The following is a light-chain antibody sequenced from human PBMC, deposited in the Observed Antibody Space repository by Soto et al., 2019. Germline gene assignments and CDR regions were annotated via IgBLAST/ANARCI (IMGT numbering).Light chain of an antibody. V-gene: IGKV1-9*01. CDR3: QQLNSYPPELT. CDR1: QGISSY. CDR2: AAS. J-gene: IGKJ4*01. Sequence: DIQLTQSPSFLSASVGDRVTITCRASQGISSYLAWYQQKPGKAPKLLIYAASTLQSGVPSRFSGSGSGTEVSLTISSLQAEDFATYYCQQLNSYPPELTFGGGTKVEIK.